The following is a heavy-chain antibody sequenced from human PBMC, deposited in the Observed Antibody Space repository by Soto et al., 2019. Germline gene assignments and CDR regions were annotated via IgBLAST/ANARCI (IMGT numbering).Heavy chain of an antibody. J-gene: IGHJ6*03. CDR2: IDWDDDK. CDR3: ARVKYYDFWSGYKDYYYYYMDV. D-gene: IGHD3-3*01. CDR1: GFSLSTSGMC. Sequence: SGPTLVNPTQTLTLTCTFSGFSLSTSGMCVSWIRQTPGKALEWLARIDWDDDKYYSTSLKTRLTISKDTSKNQVVLTMTNMDPVDTATYYCARVKYYDFWSGYKDYYYYYMDVWGKGTTVTVSS. V-gene: IGHV2-70*11.